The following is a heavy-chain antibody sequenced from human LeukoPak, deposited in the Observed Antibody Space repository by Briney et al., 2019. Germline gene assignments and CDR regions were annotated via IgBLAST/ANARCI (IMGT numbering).Heavy chain of an antibody. CDR2: ISGSNYTI. J-gene: IGHJ4*02. Sequence: GGSLRLSCAASGFTFSSYSMNWVRQAPGKGLEWVSYISGSNYTIYYADSVKGRFTISRDNAKNSLYLRMNSLRAEDTAVYYCAREGSYGYELDYWGQGTLVTVSS. D-gene: IGHD5-18*01. V-gene: IGHV3-48*01. CDR3: AREGSYGYELDY. CDR1: GFTFSSYS.